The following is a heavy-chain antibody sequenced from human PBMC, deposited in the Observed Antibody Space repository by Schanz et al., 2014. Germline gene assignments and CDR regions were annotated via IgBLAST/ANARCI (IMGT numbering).Heavy chain of an antibody. CDR2: INGGGETT. J-gene: IGHJ6*02. CDR1: GFTFSDYY. CDR3: ARGNYGMDG. V-gene: IGHV3-11*01. Sequence: QVHLVESGGGLVKPGGSLRLSCAASGFTFSDYYMTWIRQAPGKGLEWVSYINGGGETTYYADSVRGRFTIFRDNAKNSLFLQMNSLRAEDTAKYYCARGNYGMDGWGQGTTVTVSS.